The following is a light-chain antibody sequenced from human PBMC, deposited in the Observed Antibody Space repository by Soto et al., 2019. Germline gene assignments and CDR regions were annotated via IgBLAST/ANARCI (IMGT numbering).Light chain of an antibody. V-gene: IGLV2-14*01. J-gene: IGLJ1*01. Sequence: QSALTQPASVSGSPRQSITISCTGTSSDVGGYNYVSWYQQHPGKAPKLMIYEVSHRPSGVSNRFSGSKSGNTASLTISGLQAEDEADYYCSSYTSSSSLVFGTGTKLTVL. CDR2: EVS. CDR3: SSYTSSSSLV. CDR1: SSDVGGYNY.